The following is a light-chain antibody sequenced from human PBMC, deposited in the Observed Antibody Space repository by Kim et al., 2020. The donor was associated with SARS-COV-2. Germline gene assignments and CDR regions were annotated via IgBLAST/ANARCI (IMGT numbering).Light chain of an antibody. Sequence: ALGQTVRITCQGDSLRSYYASWYQQKPGQAPVLVIYGKNNRPSGIPDRFSGSSSGNTASLTITGAQAEDEADYYCNSRDSSGNLVVFGGGTQRPS. CDR2: GKN. CDR3: NSRDSSGNLVV. J-gene: IGLJ2*01. V-gene: IGLV3-19*01. CDR1: SLRSYY.